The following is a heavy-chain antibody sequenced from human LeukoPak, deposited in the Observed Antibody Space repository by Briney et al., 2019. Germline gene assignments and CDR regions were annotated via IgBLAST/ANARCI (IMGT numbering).Heavy chain of an antibody. D-gene: IGHD3-22*01. CDR1: GGSFSGYY. J-gene: IGHJ5*02. CDR2: IYYSGST. CDR3: ARALYSSGYYYVEH. V-gene: IGHV4-34*01. Sequence: PSETLSLTCAVYGGSFSGYYWSWIRQPPGKGLEWIGYIYYSGSTYYNPSLKSRVTISVDTSKNQFSLKLSSVTAADTAVYYCARALYSSGYYYVEHWGQGTLVTVSS.